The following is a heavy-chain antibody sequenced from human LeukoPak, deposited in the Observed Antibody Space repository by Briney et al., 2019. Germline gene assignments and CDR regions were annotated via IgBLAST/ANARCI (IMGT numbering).Heavy chain of an antibody. J-gene: IGHJ4*02. CDR1: GFIFSNFE. CDR3: ARVICTGGSCFQNDY. V-gene: IGHV3-48*03. CDR2: INSGATSE. Sequence: QPGGSLRLSCTASGFIFSNFEMNWVRQSPGKGLQWVAYINSGATSEYYADSVKGRFTISRDNAKNSLCLQMNSLGVQDTAIYYCARVICTGGSCFQNDYWGQGTLVTVSS. D-gene: IGHD2-8*02.